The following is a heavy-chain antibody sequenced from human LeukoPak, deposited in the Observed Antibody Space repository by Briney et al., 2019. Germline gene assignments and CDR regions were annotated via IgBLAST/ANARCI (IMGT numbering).Heavy chain of an antibody. D-gene: IGHD3-22*01. Sequence: GASVKVSCKASGYTFTSYGISWVRQAPRQGLEWMGWISAYNGNTNYAQKLQGRVTMTTDTSTSTAYMELRSLRSDDTAVYYCARDQSRSTHYDSSGYYYRFDYWGQGTLVTVSS. J-gene: IGHJ4*02. CDR1: GYTFTSYG. V-gene: IGHV1-18*01. CDR3: ARDQSRSTHYDSSGYYYRFDY. CDR2: ISAYNGNT.